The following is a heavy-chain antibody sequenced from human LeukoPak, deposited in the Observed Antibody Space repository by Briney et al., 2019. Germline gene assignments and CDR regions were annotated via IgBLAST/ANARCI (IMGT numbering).Heavy chain of an antibody. CDR3: ANGDDYGGDY. Sequence: PGGSLRLSCAASGFTFSSYGMHWVRQAPGKGLEWVAVISYDGSNKYYADSVKGRFTISRDNSKNTLYLQMNSLRAEDTAVYYCANGDDYGGDYWVQGTLVTVSS. CDR2: ISYDGSNK. J-gene: IGHJ4*02. D-gene: IGHD4-23*01. V-gene: IGHV3-30*18. CDR1: GFTFSSYG.